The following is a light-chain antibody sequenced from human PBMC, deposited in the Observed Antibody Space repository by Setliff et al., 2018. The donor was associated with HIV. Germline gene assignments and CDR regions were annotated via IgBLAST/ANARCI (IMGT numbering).Light chain of an antibody. CDR2: EGS. V-gene: IGLV2-23*01. CDR1: SSDVGSYNP. CDR3: CSYAGSSTCV. Sequence: QSALAQPATVSGSPGQSITISCTGTSSDVGSYNPVSWYQQHPGKAPKLMIYEGSKRPSGVSNRFSGSKSGNTASLTISGPQAEDEADYYCCSYAGSSTCVFGTGTKV. J-gene: IGLJ1*01.